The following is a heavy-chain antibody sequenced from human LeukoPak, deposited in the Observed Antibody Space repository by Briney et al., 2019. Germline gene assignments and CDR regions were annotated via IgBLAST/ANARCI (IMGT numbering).Heavy chain of an antibody. CDR3: ASTSHYDILTGPETPFDY. CDR2: ISAYNGNT. V-gene: IGHV1-18*01. D-gene: IGHD3-9*01. CDR1: GYTFTSYG. Sequence: ASVKVSCKASGYTFTSYGISWVRQAPGQGLEWMGWISAYNGNTNCAQKLQGRVTMTTDTSTSTAYMELRSLRSDDTAVYYCASTSHYDILTGPETPFDYWGQGTLVTVSS. J-gene: IGHJ4*02.